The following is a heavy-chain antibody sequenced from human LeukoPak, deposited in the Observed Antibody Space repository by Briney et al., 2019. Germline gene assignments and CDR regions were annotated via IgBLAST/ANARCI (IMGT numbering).Heavy chain of an antibody. CDR3: ARNERAGTYYFDY. D-gene: IGHD1-1*01. V-gene: IGHV4-59*13. Sequence: SETLSLTCTVSGGSISSYYWSWIRQPPGKGLEWIGYIYYSGSTNSNPSLKSRVTISVGTSKNQFSLKLSSVTAADTAVYYCARNERAGTYYFDYWGQGTLVTVSS. J-gene: IGHJ4*02. CDR2: IYYSGST. CDR1: GGSISSYY.